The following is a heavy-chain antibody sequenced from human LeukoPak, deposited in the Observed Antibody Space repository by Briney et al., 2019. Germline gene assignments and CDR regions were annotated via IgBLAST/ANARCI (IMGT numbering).Heavy chain of an antibody. D-gene: IGHD6-13*01. J-gene: IGHJ6*02. CDR1: GYTFTGYY. CDR3: AGEAAGIGGDYYYYGLDV. V-gene: IGHV1-2*04. Sequence: ASVKVSCKASGYTFTGYYMHWVRQAPRQGLEWVEWINPNSGCTNYAQKFQGWVTMTRDTSISTANMELSRLRSDDTAVYYCAGEAAGIGGDYYYYGLDVWGQGTTVTVSS. CDR2: INPNSGCT.